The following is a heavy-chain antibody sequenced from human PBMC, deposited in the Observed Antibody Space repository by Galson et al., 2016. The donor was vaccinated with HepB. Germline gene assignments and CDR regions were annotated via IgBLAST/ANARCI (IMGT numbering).Heavy chain of an antibody. J-gene: IGHJ5*02. Sequence: SLRLSCAASGFTLNNYAMSWVRQAAGKGLEWVSAISGGDGRTYYADSVRGRFTISRDKSKNTLYLQMDSLRVEDTAIYYCAKARGQWLGFDPWGQGTLVTGSS. CDR2: ISGGDGRT. V-gene: IGHV3-23*01. CDR1: GFTLNNYA. D-gene: IGHD6-19*01. CDR3: AKARGQWLGFDP.